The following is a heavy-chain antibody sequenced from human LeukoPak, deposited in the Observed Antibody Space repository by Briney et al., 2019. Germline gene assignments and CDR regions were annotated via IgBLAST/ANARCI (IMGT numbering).Heavy chain of an antibody. V-gene: IGHV4-34*01. CDR1: GGSFSGYY. CDR2: INHSGST. D-gene: IGHD3-3*01. J-gene: IGHJ4*02. CDR3: ARGNHDFWSGYYTDY. Sequence: SETLSLTCAVFGGSFSGYYWSWIRQPPGKGLEWIGEINHSGSTNYNPSLKSRVTILVDTSKNHFSLKLSSVTAADTAVYYCARGNHDFWSGYYTDYWGQGTLVTVSS.